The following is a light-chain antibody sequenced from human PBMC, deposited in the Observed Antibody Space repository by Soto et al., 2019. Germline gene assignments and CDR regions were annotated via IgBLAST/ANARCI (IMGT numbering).Light chain of an antibody. CDR1: QSLLHSNGYNY. J-gene: IGKJ4*01. Sequence: IVMTQSPLSLPVTPGEPASISCRSSQSLLHSNGYNYLDWYLQKPGQSPQLLIYLGSNRASGVPDRFSCSGSGTDFTLKISRVEAEDVGVYYCTQGLQTPLTFGGGTKVEIK. CDR3: TQGLQTPLT. V-gene: IGKV2-28*01. CDR2: LGS.